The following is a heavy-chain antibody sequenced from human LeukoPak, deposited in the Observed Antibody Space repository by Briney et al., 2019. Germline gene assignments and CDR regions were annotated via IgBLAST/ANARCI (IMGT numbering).Heavy chain of an antibody. CDR2: INSDGSST. Sequence: PGGSLRLSCAASGFTFSSYWMHCVRQAPGKGLVWVSRINSDGSSTSYADSVKGRFTISRDNAKNTLYLQMNSLRAEDTAVYYCARPYDFWTGLLDYWGQGTLVTVSS. J-gene: IGHJ4*02. CDR1: GFTFSSYW. D-gene: IGHD3-3*01. CDR3: ARPYDFWTGLLDY. V-gene: IGHV3-74*01.